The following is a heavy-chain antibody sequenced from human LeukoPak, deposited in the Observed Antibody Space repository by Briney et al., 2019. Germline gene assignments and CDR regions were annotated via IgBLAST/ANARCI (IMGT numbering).Heavy chain of an antibody. CDR3: ATRDGYNYNWFDP. CDR1: GGSVSSGSYY. J-gene: IGHJ5*02. V-gene: IGHV4-61*01. Sequence: SETLSLTRTVSGGSVSSGSYYWSWIRQPPGKGLEWIGYIYYSGSTNYNPSLKSRVTISVDTSKNQFSLKLSSVTAADTAVYYCATRDGYNYNWFDPWGQGTLVTVSS. D-gene: IGHD5-24*01. CDR2: IYYSGST.